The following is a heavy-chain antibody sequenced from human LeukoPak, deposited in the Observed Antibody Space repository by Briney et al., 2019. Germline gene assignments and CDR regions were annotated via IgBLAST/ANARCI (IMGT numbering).Heavy chain of an antibody. Sequence: SETLSLTCTVSGDSISSSSSCWGWVRQPRGKGLEWIEDVSYSGSTSYHPSLNSPLTISIDTSKHHFSLKLTSVTAADTAVYYCARRNFHPYGRPPDYWGQGTLVTVSS. V-gene: IGHV4-39*02. J-gene: IGHJ4*02. D-gene: IGHD4-17*01. CDR1: GDSISSSSSC. CDR3: ARRNFHPYGRPPDY. CDR2: VSYSGST.